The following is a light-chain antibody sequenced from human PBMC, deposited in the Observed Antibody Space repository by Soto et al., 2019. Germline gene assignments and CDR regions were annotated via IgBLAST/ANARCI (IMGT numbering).Light chain of an antibody. CDR1: QSISTY. J-gene: IGKJ5*01. CDR3: QQSYSRPIT. CDR2: SAS. Sequence: DIQMTQSPSSLSASVGDRVTITCRARQSISTYLNWYQQKPGKAPKLLIYSASSLQSGVPSRFSGSGSGTDFTLTISSLQPEDFASYYCQQSYSRPITFGQGTRLDIK. V-gene: IGKV1-39*01.